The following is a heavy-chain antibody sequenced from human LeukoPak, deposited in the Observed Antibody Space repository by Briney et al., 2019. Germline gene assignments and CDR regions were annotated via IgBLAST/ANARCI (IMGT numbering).Heavy chain of an antibody. J-gene: IGHJ3*02. CDR2: INPNSSGT. D-gene: IGHD1-26*01. CDR1: GYTFTVYY. CDR3: ARGRDSGSPYDAFDI. V-gene: IGHV1-2*02. Sequence: GASVKVSCQASGYTFTVYYMNWVRQAPGQGLEWMGWINPNSSGTNYAQKFQGRVTMTRDTSISTAYMELSRLRSVDTAVYYCARGRDSGSPYDAFDIWGQGTMVTVSS.